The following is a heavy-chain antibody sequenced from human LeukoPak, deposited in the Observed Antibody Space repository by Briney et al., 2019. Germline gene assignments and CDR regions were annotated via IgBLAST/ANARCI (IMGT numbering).Heavy chain of an antibody. Sequence: SETLSLTCTVSGGSISSSSYYWGWIRQPPGKGLEWIGSIYYSGSTYYNPSLKSRVTISVDTSKNQFSLKLSSVTAADTAVYYCARRAKVVVEYYYYGMDVWGQGTTVNVSS. CDR1: GGSISSSSYY. J-gene: IGHJ6*02. V-gene: IGHV4-39*01. CDR3: ARRAKVVVEYYYYGMDV. D-gene: IGHD3-22*01. CDR2: IYYSGST.